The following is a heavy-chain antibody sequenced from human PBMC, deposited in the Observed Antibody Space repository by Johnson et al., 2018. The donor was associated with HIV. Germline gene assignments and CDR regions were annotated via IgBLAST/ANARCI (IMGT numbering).Heavy chain of an antibody. CDR3: AKDRQVVPGVIDGFDI. V-gene: IGHV3-23*04. J-gene: IGHJ3*02. CDR1: GFIFSNYA. Sequence: VQLVEFGGGLVQPGGSLRLSCAGSGFIFSNYAMSWARQAPGKGLEWVSTFIGTGGGRHYADSVKGRFTISRDNSKNTLYLQMNSLRVEDTAVYYCAKDRQVVPGVIDGFDIWGQGTMVTVSS. D-gene: IGHD2-2*01. CDR2: FIGTGGGR.